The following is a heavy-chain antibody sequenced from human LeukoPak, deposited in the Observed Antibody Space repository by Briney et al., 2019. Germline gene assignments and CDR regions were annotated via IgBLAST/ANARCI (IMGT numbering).Heavy chain of an antibody. CDR3: AKDRKGLRFLEWLLLDY. CDR1: GFTFSSYG. Sequence: GGSLRLSCAASGFTFSSYGMHWVRQAPGKGLEGVAVIWYDGSNKYYADSVKGRFTISRDNSKNTLYLQMNSLRAEDTAVYYCAKDRKGLRFLEWLLLDYWGQGTLVTVSS. J-gene: IGHJ4*02. D-gene: IGHD3-3*01. V-gene: IGHV3-33*06. CDR2: IWYDGSNK.